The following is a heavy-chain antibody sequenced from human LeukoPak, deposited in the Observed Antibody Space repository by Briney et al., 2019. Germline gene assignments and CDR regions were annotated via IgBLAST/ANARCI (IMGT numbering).Heavy chain of an antibody. CDR2: INTSTGNP. CDR3: ARDLGNSLNNFDY. J-gene: IGHJ4*02. D-gene: IGHD4-23*01. V-gene: IGHV7-4-1*02. Sequence: ASVKVSCKASGYTFTNYAVNWVRQAPGQGLEWMGWINTSTGNPTYAQGFTGRFVSSLDTSVSTAYLQISSLKTEDTAVYYCARDLGNSLNNFDYWGQGTLVTVSS. CDR1: GYTFTNYA.